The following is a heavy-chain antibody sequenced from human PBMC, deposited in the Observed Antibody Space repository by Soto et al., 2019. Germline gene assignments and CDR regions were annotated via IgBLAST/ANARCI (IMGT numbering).Heavy chain of an antibody. J-gene: IGHJ4*02. CDR2: ISAHNGNT. Sequence: QVHLVQSGAEVKKPGASVKVSCKGSGYDFTTYGITWVRQAPGQGLEWMAWISAHNGNTDYAQKIQGRVTVTRDTSRSTAYMELRSLRSDDTAVYYCARGRYGDYWGQGALVTVSS. CDR1: GYDFTTYG. D-gene: IGHD1-1*01. CDR3: ARGRYGDY. V-gene: IGHV1-18*01.